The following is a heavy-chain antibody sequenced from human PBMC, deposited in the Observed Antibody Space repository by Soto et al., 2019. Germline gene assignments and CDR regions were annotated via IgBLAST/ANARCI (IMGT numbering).Heavy chain of an antibody. V-gene: IGHV3-30*03. J-gene: IGHJ5*02. CDR3: ARGYTSGYPSNWFDP. CDR1: GFTFSSYG. CDR2: ISYDGSKK. D-gene: IGHD3-3*01. Sequence: QVQLVESGGGVVQPERSLRLSCAASGFTFSSYGMHWVRQAPGKGLEWVAVISYDGSKKYYADSVKGRFTISRDNSKNTLYLQMDSLRDEDTAVYYCARGYTSGYPSNWFDPWGQGTLVTVSS.